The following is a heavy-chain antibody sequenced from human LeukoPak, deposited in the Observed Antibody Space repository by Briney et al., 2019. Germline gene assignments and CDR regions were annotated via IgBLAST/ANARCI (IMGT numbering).Heavy chain of an antibody. J-gene: IGHJ4*02. D-gene: IGHD3-10*01. CDR1: GFTFSSYS. Sequence: GGSLRLSCAASGFTFSSYSMNWVRQAPGKGLEWVSSISSSSSYIYYADSVKGRFTISRDNAKNSLYLQMNSLRAKDTAVYYCARDGSGSYYSPFDYWGQGTLVTVSS. CDR2: ISSSSSYI. V-gene: IGHV3-21*01. CDR3: ARDGSGSYYSPFDY.